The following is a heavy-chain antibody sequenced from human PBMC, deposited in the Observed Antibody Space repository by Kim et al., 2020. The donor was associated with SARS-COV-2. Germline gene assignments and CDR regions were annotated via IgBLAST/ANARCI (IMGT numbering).Heavy chain of an antibody. CDR3: ARDFPSVAGYYFDY. D-gene: IGHD6-19*01. V-gene: IGHV3-11*01. J-gene: IGHJ4*02. Sequence: ADSVKGRFPIARDNAKNSLYLQMNSLRAEDTAVYYCARDFPSVAGYYFDYWGQGTLVTVSS.